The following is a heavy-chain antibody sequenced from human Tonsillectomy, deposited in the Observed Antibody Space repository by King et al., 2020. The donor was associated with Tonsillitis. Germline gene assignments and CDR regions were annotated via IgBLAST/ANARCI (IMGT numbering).Heavy chain of an antibody. CDR1: GYPFSVYY. CDR2: INPKSGYT. D-gene: IGHD2-2*01. V-gene: IGHV1-2*02. Sequence: VQLVESGAEVKKPGASVKVSCTPSGYPFSVYYVHWVRQAPGQGREWMGWINPKSGYTIYAQKFQERVTMTRDTTISTAYMELSRLRSDDTAVYYCAGALYLLLPPGMDVWGKGTTVTVSS. CDR3: AGALYLLLPPGMDV. J-gene: IGHJ6*04.